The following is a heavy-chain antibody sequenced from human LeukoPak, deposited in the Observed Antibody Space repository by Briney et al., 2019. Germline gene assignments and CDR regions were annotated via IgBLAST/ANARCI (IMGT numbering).Heavy chain of an antibody. CDR2: IIPIFGTA. CDR3: ARGGLGHYYYYYGMDV. CDR1: GGTFSSYA. Sequence: ASVKVSCKASGGTFSSYAISWVRQAPGQGLEWMGGIIPIFGTANYAQKFQGRVTITADESTSTAYMELSSLRSEDTAVYYCARGGLGHYYYYYGMDVWGQGTTVTVSS. J-gene: IGHJ6*02. V-gene: IGHV1-69*01. D-gene: IGHD6-19*01.